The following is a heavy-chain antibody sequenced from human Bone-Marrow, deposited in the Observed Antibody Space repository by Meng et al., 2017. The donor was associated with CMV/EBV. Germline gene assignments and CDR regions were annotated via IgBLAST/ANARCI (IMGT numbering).Heavy chain of an antibody. Sequence: ETLSLTCAVYGGSFSGYYWSWIRQPPGKGLVWVSRINSDGSSTSYADSVKGRFTISRDNAKNTLYLQMNSLRAEDTAVYYCARESSSSGWLRRWGQGTLVTVSS. CDR1: GGSFSGYY. J-gene: IGHJ4*02. CDR2: INSDGSST. V-gene: IGHV3-74*01. CDR3: ARESSSSGWLRR. D-gene: IGHD6-19*01.